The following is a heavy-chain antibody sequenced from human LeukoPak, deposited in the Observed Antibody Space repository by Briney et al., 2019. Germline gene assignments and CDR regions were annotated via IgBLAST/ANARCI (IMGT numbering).Heavy chain of an antibody. CDR2: IYSNGNT. CDR1: GGSIRSFY. D-gene: IGHD3-10*01. V-gene: IGHV4-59*01. CDR3: ARDGAYGSGSYYPFDY. J-gene: IGHJ4*02. Sequence: PSEALSLTCTVSGGSIRSFYWSWIRQPPGKGLEWIGYIYSNGNTNYNPSLKSRVTISVDTSKNQFSLKLSSVTATDTAVYYCARDGAYGSGSYYPFDYWGQGTLVTVSS.